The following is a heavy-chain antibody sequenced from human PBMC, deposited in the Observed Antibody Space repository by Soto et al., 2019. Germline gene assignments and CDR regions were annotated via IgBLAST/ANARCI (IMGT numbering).Heavy chain of an antibody. J-gene: IGHJ6*02. Sequence: SETLSLTCTVSGDSVSNYYWSWIRQPAGRGLEWIGRVYSSGATNYNPSLNGRVTMSVDTSRNQFSLRLSSVTAADTAIYYCTKGPNWNYYYYGVDVWGQGTAVTVSS. CDR2: VYSSGAT. CDR3: TKGPNWNYYYYGVDV. D-gene: IGHD1-20*01. CDR1: GDSVSNYY. V-gene: IGHV4-4*07.